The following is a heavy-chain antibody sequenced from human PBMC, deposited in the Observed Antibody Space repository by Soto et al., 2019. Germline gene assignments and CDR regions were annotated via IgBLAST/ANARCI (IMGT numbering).Heavy chain of an antibody. CDR1: GDTISSYH. CDR3: ARSDYYDSSGYSLYFDY. D-gene: IGHD3-22*01. Sequence: PSETLSLTCSVSGDTISSYHWNWIRQPPGKGLEWIGYIYYSGSANYNPSLKSRVTMSVDTSKNQFSLKLSSVTAADTAVYYCARSDYYDSSGYSLYFDYWAQGTLVTFSS. J-gene: IGHJ4*02. CDR2: IYYSGSA. V-gene: IGHV4-59*08.